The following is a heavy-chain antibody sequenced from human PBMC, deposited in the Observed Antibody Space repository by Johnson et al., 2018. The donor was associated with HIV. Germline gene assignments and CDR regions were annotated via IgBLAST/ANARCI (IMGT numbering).Heavy chain of an antibody. J-gene: IGHJ3*02. CDR2: ISYDGSNK. CDR3: ARDWGLERFDAFDI. D-gene: IGHD1-1*01. Sequence: QVQLVESGGGVVQPGRSLRLSCAASGFTFSIYAMNWVRQAPGKGLEWVAGISYDGSNKYYADSVKGRFTISRDNSKNTLYLQMNSLRAEDTAVYYCARDWGLERFDAFDIWGQGTMVTVSS. CDR1: GFTFSIYA. V-gene: IGHV3-30*04.